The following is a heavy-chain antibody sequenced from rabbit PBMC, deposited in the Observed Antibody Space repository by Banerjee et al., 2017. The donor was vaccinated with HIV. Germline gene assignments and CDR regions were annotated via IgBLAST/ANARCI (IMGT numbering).Heavy chain of an antibody. CDR1: GFSFSSYW. D-gene: IGHD1-1*01. CDR2: IDVGSSGST. J-gene: IGHJ4*01. CDR3: ARDDGSIGFDSKL. V-gene: IGHV1S45*01. Sequence: EESGGDLVKPEGSLTLTCTASGFSFSSYWICWVRQAPGKGLEWIACIDVGSSGSTYYASWAKGRFTISKTSSTTVTLQMTSLTAADTATYFCARDDGSIGFDSKLWGPGTLVTVS.